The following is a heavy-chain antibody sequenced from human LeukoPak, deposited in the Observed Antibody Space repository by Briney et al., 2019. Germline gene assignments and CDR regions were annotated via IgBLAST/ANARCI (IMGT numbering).Heavy chain of an antibody. Sequence: PSETLSLTCAVYGGSFSGYYWSWIRQPPGKGLEWIGEINHSGSTNYNPSLKSRVTISVDTSKNQFSLKLSSVTAADTAVYYCATPSGSYYYFDYWGQGTLVTVSS. CDR1: GGSFSGYY. D-gene: IGHD1-26*01. J-gene: IGHJ4*02. CDR2: INHSGST. CDR3: ATPSGSYYYFDY. V-gene: IGHV4-34*01.